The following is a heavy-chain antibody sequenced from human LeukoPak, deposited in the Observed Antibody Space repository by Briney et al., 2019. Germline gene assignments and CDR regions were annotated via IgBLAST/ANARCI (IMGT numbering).Heavy chain of an antibody. V-gene: IGHV1-2*02. D-gene: IGHD6-13*01. Sequence: ASVKVSCKASGYTFTGYYMHWVRQAPGQGLEWMGWINPNSGGTNYAQKFQGRVTMTRDTSISTAYMELSRLRSDDTAVYHCARDGAGTSYSSSWYWVDYWGQGTLVTVSS. CDR3: ARDGAGTSYSSSWYWVDY. CDR2: INPNSGGT. CDR1: GYTFTGYY. J-gene: IGHJ4*02.